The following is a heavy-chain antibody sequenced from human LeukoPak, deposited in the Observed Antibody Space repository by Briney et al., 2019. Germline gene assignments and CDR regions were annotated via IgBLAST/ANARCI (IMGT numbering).Heavy chain of an antibody. CDR3: ARAQFLGSSWGY. V-gene: IGHV4-4*02. J-gene: IGHJ4*02. D-gene: IGHD6-13*01. Sequence: SETLSLTCAVSGGSISSSNWWSWVRQPPGKGLEWIGEIYHSGSTNYNPSLKSRVTISVDTSKNQFSLKLSSVTAADTAVYYCARAQFLGSSWGYWGQGTLVTVSS. CDR1: GGSISSSNW. CDR2: IYHSGST.